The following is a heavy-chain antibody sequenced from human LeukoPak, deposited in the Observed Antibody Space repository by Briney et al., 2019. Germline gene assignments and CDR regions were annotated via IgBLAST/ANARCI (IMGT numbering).Heavy chain of an antibody. CDR2: VYNSGST. Sequence: SETLSLTCAVSGASMSNYHWSWIRQPPGRGLEYIGYVYNSGSTFYNPSLKSRVTISADTSRKQFSLKLTSVTATDTAVYYCARGAGGYRFDAWGQGILVTVSS. J-gene: IGHJ5*02. CDR1: GASMSNYH. CDR3: ARGAGGYRFDA. D-gene: IGHD1-1*01. V-gene: IGHV4-59*01.